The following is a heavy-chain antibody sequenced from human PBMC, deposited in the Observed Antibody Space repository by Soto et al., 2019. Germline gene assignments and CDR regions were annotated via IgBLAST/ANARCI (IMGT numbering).Heavy chain of an antibody. J-gene: IGHJ4*02. V-gene: IGHV3-21*04. D-gene: IGHD6-19*01. Sequence: DVQLVKSRGGLVKPGGSLRLSCAASGFTFSDYAMNWVRHAPGKGLEWVSSISYTGDFIYYADSVKGRFTISRDNAKNALYLQMTGLRGDDTAVYYCARDLLSGANYYAHWGQGTPVTVSS. CDR2: ISYTGDFI. CDR3: ARDLLSGANYYAH. CDR1: GFTFSDYA.